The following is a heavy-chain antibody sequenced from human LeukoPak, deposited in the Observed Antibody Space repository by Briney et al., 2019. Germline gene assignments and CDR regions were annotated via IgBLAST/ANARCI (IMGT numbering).Heavy chain of an antibody. Sequence: GGSLRLSCAASGFTFSSYGMHWVRQAPGKGLEWVAFIRYDGSNKYYADSVKGRFTISRDNSKNTLYLQMNSLRAEDTAVYYCAKASKQWLVHDAFDIWGQGTMVTVSS. CDR2: IRYDGSNK. CDR1: GFTFSSYG. D-gene: IGHD6-19*01. J-gene: IGHJ3*02. V-gene: IGHV3-30*02. CDR3: AKASKQWLVHDAFDI.